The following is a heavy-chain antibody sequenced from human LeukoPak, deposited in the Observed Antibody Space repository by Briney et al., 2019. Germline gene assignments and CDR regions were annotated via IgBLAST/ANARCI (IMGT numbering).Heavy chain of an antibody. D-gene: IGHD1-26*01. Sequence: GGSLRLSCAASGFTFSDYYMSWIRKAPGKGLEWVSYISSSTYTNYVDSVKGRFTISRDNAKNSTYLQMNSLRAEDTAVYYCARISGSYVFDYWGQGTLVTVSS. J-gene: IGHJ4*02. CDR1: GFTFSDYY. CDR2: ISSSTYT. CDR3: ARISGSYVFDY. V-gene: IGHV3-11*03.